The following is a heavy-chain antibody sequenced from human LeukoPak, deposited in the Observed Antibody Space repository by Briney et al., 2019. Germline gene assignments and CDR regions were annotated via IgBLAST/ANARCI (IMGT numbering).Heavy chain of an antibody. Sequence: GGSLRLSCAASGFTFSSYGMHWVRQAPGKVLEWVAFLQYDGSNKDSADSVKGRFTISRDNSKNTLYLQMNSLRAEDTAVSYCARDSFLEMTTETTDPYFDLWGRGTLVTISS. J-gene: IGHJ2*01. V-gene: IGHV3-30*02. CDR2: LQYDGSNK. D-gene: IGHD4-17*01. CDR3: ARDSFLEMTTETTDPYFDL. CDR1: GFTFSSYG.